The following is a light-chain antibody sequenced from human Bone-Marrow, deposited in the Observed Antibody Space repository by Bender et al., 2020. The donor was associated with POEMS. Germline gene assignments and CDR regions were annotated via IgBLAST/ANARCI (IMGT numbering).Light chain of an antibody. CDR2: EDE. V-gene: IGLV3-1*01. CDR3: QAWDRSIFYV. J-gene: IGLJ1*01. Sequence: SYELTQPPSVSVSPGQTASIPCSGAELMNKFVCWYQQKPGQAPVLVIYEDEKRPSGIPERFSASNSGNTATLTISETQATDEAEYYCQAWDRSIFYVFGGGTKVTV. CDR1: ELMNKF.